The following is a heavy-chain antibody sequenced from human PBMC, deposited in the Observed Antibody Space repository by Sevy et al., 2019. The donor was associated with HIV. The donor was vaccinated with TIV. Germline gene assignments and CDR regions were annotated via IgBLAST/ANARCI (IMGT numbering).Heavy chain of an antibody. CDR2: IYHSGST. Sequence: SETLSLTCGVSGGSISSSNWWHWVRQPPGKGLDWIGEIYHSGSTNYNPSLKSRVTISVDNSKNQFSLKLNSVTAADTAVYYCSRGFDTPRGFDPWGQGTLVTVSS. CDR3: SRGFDTPRGFDP. D-gene: IGHD3-10*01. J-gene: IGHJ5*02. CDR1: GGSISSSNW. V-gene: IGHV4-4*02.